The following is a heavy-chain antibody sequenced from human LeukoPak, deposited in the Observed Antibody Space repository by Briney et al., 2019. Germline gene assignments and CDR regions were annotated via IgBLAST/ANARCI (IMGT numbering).Heavy chain of an antibody. CDR1: GFTFSSYW. J-gene: IGHJ4*02. V-gene: IGHV3-7*03. CDR3: ARAGGYCSAGTFCSTH. CDR2: IKQDGSEK. Sequence: GGSLRLSCAASGFTFSSYWMKWVRQAPGKGLEWVASIKQDGSEKYYVDSVKGRFTISRDNAENSLYLQMNRLRAEDAAVYYCARAGGYCSAGTFCSTHCGQRTLVTVSS. D-gene: IGHD2-15*01.